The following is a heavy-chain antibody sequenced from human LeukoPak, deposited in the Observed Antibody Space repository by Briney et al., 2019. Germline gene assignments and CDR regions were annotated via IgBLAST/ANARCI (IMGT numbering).Heavy chain of an antibody. CDR3: ARTKRGVPEDY. J-gene: IGHJ4*02. CDR1: GFTFSSYA. CDR2: ISGSGGST. D-gene: IGHD3-10*01. V-gene: IGHV3-23*01. Sequence: GGSLRLSCAASGFTFSSYAMSWVRQAPGKGLEWVSAISGSGGSTYFADSVKGRFTISRDNSKNTLYLQMNSLRAEDTAVYYCARTKRGVPEDYWGQGTLVTVSS.